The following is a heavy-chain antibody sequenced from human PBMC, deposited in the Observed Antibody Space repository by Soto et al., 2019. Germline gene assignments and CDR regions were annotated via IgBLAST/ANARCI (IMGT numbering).Heavy chain of an antibody. J-gene: IGHJ4*02. CDR1: GFTFSSYS. CDR3: AAVDGTM. CDR2: ISSSSSYI. D-gene: IGHD6-19*01. V-gene: IGHV3-21*01. Sequence: EVQLVESGGGLVKPGGSLRLSCAASGFTFSSYSMNWVRQAPGKGLGWVSFISSSSSYIYYAESVKGRFTISRDNAKNSLYLQMNSLRAEDTGVYYCAAVDGTMWGQGTRVNVSS.